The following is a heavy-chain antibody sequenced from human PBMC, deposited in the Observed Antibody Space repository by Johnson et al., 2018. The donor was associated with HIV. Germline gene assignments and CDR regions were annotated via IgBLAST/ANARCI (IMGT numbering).Heavy chain of an antibody. CDR3: AKDRTAMVLFDI. V-gene: IGHV3-30*02. CDR1: GFTFGDYA. J-gene: IGHJ3*02. CDR2: IRYDGSNK. Sequence: QVQLVESGGGLVQPGRSLRLSCTASGFTFGDYAMSWVRQAPGKGLEWVAFIRYDGSNKYYADSVKGRFTISRDNSKNTLYLQMNSLRAEDTAVYYCAKDRTAMVLFDIWGQGTMVTVSS. D-gene: IGHD5-18*01.